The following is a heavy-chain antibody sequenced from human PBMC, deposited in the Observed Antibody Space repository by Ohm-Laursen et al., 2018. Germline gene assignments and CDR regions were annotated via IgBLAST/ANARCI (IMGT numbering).Heavy chain of an antibody. Sequence: SLRLSCSASGFTFSSYAMNWVRHAPGTGLEWVSSIVHSGVDTYYADSVKGRFTISRDNSKNTLYLQMNSLRADDTAVYYCAKGKLAHCSGATCYPFDYWGQGTLVTVSS. J-gene: IGHJ4*02. CDR3: AKGKLAHCSGATCYPFDY. CDR1: GFTFSSYA. CDR2: IVHSGVDT. D-gene: IGHD2-15*01. V-gene: IGHV3-23*01.